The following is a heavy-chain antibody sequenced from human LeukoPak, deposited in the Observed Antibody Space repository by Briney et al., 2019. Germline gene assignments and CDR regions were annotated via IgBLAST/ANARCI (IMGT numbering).Heavy chain of an antibody. J-gene: IGHJ4*02. V-gene: IGHV1-2*02. CDR3: ARAGELYCSGGSCYGYYFDY. D-gene: IGHD2-15*01. CDR1: GYTFTGYY. CDR2: INPNSGGT. Sequence: GASVKVSCKASGYTFTGYYMHWVRQAPGQGLEWMGWINPNSGGTNYAQKFQGRVTMTRDTSISTAYMELSRLRSDDKAVYYCARAGELYCSGGSCYGYYFDYWGQGTLVTVSS.